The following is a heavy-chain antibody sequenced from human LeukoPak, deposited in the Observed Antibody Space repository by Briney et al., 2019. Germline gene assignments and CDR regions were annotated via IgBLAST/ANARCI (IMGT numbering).Heavy chain of an antibody. CDR3: AKGLYYYDSSGITVD. J-gene: IGHJ4*02. Sequence: QSGGSLRLSCAASGFTFSSYAMSWVRQAPGKGLEWVSAISGSGGSTCYADSVKGRFTISRDNSKNTLYLQMNSLRAEDTAVYYCAKGLYYYDSSGITVDWGQGTLVTVSS. CDR2: ISGSGGST. V-gene: IGHV3-23*01. CDR1: GFTFSSYA. D-gene: IGHD3-22*01.